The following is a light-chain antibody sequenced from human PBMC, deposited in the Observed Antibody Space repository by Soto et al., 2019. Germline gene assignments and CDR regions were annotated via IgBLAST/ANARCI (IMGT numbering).Light chain of an antibody. Sequence: QSVLTQPASVSGSPGQSITISCTGTSSDVGGYNYVSWYQQHPGKAPKLMIYDVSNRPSGVSNRFSGSKSGNTASLTISGLQADDVADYYCTAYTSSSLHVFVIGTKVTV. J-gene: IGLJ1*01. CDR2: DVS. V-gene: IGLV2-14*03. CDR3: TAYTSSSLHV. CDR1: SSDVGGYNY.